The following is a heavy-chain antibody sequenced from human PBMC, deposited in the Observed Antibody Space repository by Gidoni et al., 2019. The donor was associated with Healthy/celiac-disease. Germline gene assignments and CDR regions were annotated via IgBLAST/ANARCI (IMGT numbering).Heavy chain of an antibody. J-gene: IGHJ3*02. CDR2: IYPADSDT. V-gene: IGHV5-51*01. CDR3: ARSVIPAVHDAFDI. CDR1: GYSFTSYW. D-gene: IGHD2-2*01. Sequence: EVQLVQSGAEVNKPGESLKISFKGSGYSFTSYWIGWVRQMPGKGLEWMGIIYPADSDTRYNPSFQGQVTISADKSISTAYLQWSSLKASDTAMYYCARSVIPAVHDAFDIWGQGTMVTVSS.